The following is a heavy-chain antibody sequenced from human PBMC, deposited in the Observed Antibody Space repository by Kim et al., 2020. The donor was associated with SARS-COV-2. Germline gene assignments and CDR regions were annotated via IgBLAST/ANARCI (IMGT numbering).Heavy chain of an antibody. D-gene: IGHD4-17*01. Sequence: GGSLRLSCAASGFTFSDAWRNWVRQAPGKGLEWVGRMKTKADGGTADYIAPVKGRFTISRDDSKNTLYLQMNSLKTDDTAVYYCGPAKGRDYFNVDYWGQGTLVTVSS. CDR2: MKTKADGGTA. CDR3: GPAKGRDYFNVDY. V-gene: IGHV3-15*01. J-gene: IGHJ4*02. CDR1: GFTFSDAW.